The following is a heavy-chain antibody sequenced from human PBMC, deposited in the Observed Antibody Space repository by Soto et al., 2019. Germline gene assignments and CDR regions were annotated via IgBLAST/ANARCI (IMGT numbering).Heavy chain of an antibody. Sequence: QVQLVQSGAEVKKPGSSVKVSCKASGGTFSPYTVNWVRQTPGQGLEWMGRIIPFLGVTNYAQKFQARVTLTADTSTTTAYMELSGLRFEDTAVYYCPRDWESTVSTWSFGAFWGRGTLVTVSS. D-gene: IGHD3-10*01. CDR3: PRDWESTVSTWSFGAF. CDR2: IIPFLGVT. CDR1: GGTFSPYT. J-gene: IGHJ4*02. V-gene: IGHV1-69*08.